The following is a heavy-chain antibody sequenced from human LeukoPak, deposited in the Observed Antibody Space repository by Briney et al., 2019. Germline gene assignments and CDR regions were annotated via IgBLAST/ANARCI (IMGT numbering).Heavy chain of an antibody. V-gene: IGHV3-53*01. CDR1: GFTVSSNY. Sequence: GGSLRLSCAASGFTVSSNYMSWVRQAPGKGLEWVSVTYSGGRTYYADSVKGRFTISRDISKNTLYLQMNSLRAEDTAVYYCARVLSGRGSLYDYYYYMDVWGKGTTVTISS. D-gene: IGHD3-10*01. CDR2: TYSGGRT. J-gene: IGHJ6*03. CDR3: ARVLSGRGSLYDYYYYMDV.